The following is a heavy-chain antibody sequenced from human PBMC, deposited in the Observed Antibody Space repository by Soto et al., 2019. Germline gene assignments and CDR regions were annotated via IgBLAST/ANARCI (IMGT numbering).Heavy chain of an antibody. V-gene: IGHV3-53*01. CDR3: ARGYSYTQPVFDY. CDR2: IYSSGST. Sequence: EVQLVESGGGLIQPGGSLRLSCAASGFTVSKNYMTWVRQAPGKGLEWVSFIYSSGSTYYADSVKGRFTISRDNFKHTLYLQMNSLRAADTAVYYCARGYSYTQPVFDYWGLGTLVTVSS. CDR1: GFTVSKNY. J-gene: IGHJ4*02. D-gene: IGHD5-18*01.